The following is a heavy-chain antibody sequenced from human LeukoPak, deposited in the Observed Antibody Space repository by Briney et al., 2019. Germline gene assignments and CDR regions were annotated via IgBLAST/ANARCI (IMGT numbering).Heavy chain of an antibody. D-gene: IGHD2-2*01. CDR1: GYTFTSYD. J-gene: IGHJ5*02. Sequence: GASVKVSCKASGYTFTSYDINWVRQATGQGLEWMGWMNPNSGNTGYAQKFQGRVTMTRNTSISTAYMELSSLRSEDTAVYYCARPLPAAMKGRGWFDPWGQGTLVTVSS. V-gene: IGHV1-8*01. CDR2: MNPNSGNT. CDR3: ARPLPAAMKGRGWFDP.